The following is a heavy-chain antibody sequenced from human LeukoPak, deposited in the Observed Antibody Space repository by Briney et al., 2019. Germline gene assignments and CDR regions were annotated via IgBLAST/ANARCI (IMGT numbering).Heavy chain of an antibody. J-gene: IGHJ2*01. V-gene: IGHV1-18*01. CDR2: ISAYNGNT. CDR3: ARARGYCSSTSCWFDL. D-gene: IGHD2-2*01. CDR1: GYTFTSYG. Sequence: ASVKLSCKASGYTFTSYGISWVRQAPGQGLERMGWISAYNGNTNYAQKLQGRVTMTTDTSTSTAYMELRSLRSDDTAVYYCARARGYCSSTSCWFDLWGRGTLVTVSS.